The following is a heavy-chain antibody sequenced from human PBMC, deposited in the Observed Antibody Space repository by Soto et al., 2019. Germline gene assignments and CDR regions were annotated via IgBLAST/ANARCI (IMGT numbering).Heavy chain of an antibody. CDR3: AKSGRYQGENWFDP. D-gene: IGHD1-26*01. CDR1: GYSISSDYY. Sequence: SETLSLTCAVSGYSISSDYYWGWIRQAPGRGLEWIGNMYHSGSTYKNPSLISRVTISMDTSKHQFSLKLISVTAADTAVYYCAKSGRYQGENWFDPWGQGTLVTVSS. CDR2: MYHSGST. V-gene: IGHV4-38-2*01. J-gene: IGHJ5*02.